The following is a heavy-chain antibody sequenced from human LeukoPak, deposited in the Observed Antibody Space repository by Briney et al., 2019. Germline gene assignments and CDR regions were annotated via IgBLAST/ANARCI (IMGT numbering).Heavy chain of an antibody. V-gene: IGHV3-23*01. CDR2: ISGSGGST. J-gene: IGHJ4*02. D-gene: IGHD3-3*01. Sequence: GGSLRLSCAASGFTFSSYAMSWVRQAPGKGLEWVSAISGSGGSTYYADSVKGRFTISRDNSKNTLYLQMNSLRAEDTAVYYCAKDPNSGEWLSYFDYWGQGTLVTVSS. CDR3: AKDPNSGEWLSYFDY. CDR1: GFTFSSYA.